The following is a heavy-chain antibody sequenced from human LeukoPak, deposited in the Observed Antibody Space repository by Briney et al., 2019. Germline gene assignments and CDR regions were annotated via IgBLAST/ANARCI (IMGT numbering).Heavy chain of an antibody. CDR2: ISWDGGST. D-gene: IGHD4-11*01. V-gene: IGHV3-43*01. CDR1: GFTFDGYT. Sequence: GGSLRLSCAASGFTFDGYTMHWVRQAPGKGLEWVSLISWDGGSTYYADSVKGRFTISRDNSKNSLYLQMNSLRTEDTALYYCAKDSYRGDYFDYWGQGTLVTVSS. J-gene: IGHJ4*02. CDR3: AKDSYRGDYFDY.